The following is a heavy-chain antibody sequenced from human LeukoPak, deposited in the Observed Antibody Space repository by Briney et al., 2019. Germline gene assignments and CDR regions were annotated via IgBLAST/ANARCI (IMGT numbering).Heavy chain of an antibody. CDR3: AKDNRLGGGSCLDY. CDR1: GFTFSSYG. D-gene: IGHD2-15*01. V-gene: IGHV3-30*18. CDR2: ISYDGSNK. Sequence: GGSLRLSCAASGFTFSSYGMHWVRQAPGKGLEWVAVISYDGSNKYYADSVKGRFTISRDNSKNTLYLQMNSLRAEDTAVYYCAKDNRLGGGSCLDYWGQGTLVTVSS. J-gene: IGHJ4*02.